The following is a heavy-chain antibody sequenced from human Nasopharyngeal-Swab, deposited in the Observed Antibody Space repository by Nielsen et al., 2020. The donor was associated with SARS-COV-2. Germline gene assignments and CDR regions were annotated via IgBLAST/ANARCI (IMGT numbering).Heavy chain of an antibody. J-gene: IGHJ3*02. CDR2: ISSSGSTI. CDR1: GFTFISYE. CDR3: AREGENDSSGYFSDAFDI. D-gene: IGHD3-22*01. Sequence: GESLKISCAASGFTFISYEMNWVRQAPGKGLEWVSYISSSGSTIYYADSVKGRFTISRDNAKNSLYLQMNSLRAEDTAVYYCAREGENDSSGYFSDAFDIWGQGTMVTVSS. V-gene: IGHV3-48*03.